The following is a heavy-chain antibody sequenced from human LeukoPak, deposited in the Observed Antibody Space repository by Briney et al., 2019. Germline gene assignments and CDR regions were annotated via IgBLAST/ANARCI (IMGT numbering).Heavy chain of an antibody. J-gene: IGHJ4*02. Sequence: QKLQGRVTMTIDTSTSTAYVELKSLRSDDTAVYYCARHYYYDSSGYYYPFDSWGQGTLVTVSS. V-gene: IGHV1-18*01. CDR3: ARHYYYDSSGYYYPFDS. D-gene: IGHD3-22*01.